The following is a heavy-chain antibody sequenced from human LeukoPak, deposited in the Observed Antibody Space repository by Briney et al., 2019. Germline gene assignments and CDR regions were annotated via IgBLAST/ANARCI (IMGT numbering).Heavy chain of an antibody. CDR2: VSADNGKT. V-gene: IGHV1-18*01. CDR1: NYSFINYG. CDR3: RRFYSNFGDY. Sequence: ASVKVSCKASNYSFINYGIGWVRQAPGQGLEWMGWVSADNGKTSYAEQFRGRVTMTADTSTATGYMELTGLTSDDTAVYYCRRFYSNFGDYWGQGTRVAVSS. D-gene: IGHD4-11*01. J-gene: IGHJ4*02.